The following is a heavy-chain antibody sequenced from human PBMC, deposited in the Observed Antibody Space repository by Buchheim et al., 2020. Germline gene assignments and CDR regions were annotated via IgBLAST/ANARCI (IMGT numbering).Heavy chain of an antibody. Sequence: EVQLLESGGGLVQPGGSPRLSCAASGFTFTTSPMSWVRQAPGKGLEWVSAISASGAGTSYADSVKGRFTMSRDNSKNTLYLQMNSLRVEDTAVYYCAKDQEYIVVVVAAASDYWGQGTL. CDR3: AKDQEYIVVVVAAASDY. CDR1: GFTFTTSP. CDR2: ISASGAGT. J-gene: IGHJ4*02. V-gene: IGHV3-23*01. D-gene: IGHD2-15*01.